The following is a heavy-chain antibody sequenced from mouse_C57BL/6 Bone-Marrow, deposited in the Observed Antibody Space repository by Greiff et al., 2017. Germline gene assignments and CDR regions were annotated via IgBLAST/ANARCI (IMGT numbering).Heavy chain of an antibody. V-gene: IGHV2-4*01. Sequence: VQLVESGPGLVQPSQSLSITCTVSGFSLTSYGVHWVRQPPGKGLEWLGVIWSGGSTDYNAAFISRLSISKDNSKSQVFFKMNSLQADDTAIYYCAAHITTVVADWYFDVWGTGTTVTVSS. J-gene: IGHJ1*03. CDR1: GFSLTSYG. CDR2: IWSGGST. D-gene: IGHD1-1*01. CDR3: AAHITTVVADWYFDV.